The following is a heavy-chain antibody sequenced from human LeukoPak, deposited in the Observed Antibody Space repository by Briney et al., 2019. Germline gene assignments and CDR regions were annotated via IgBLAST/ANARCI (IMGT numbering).Heavy chain of an antibody. V-gene: IGHV3-48*02. J-gene: IGHJ4*02. Sequence: GGSLRLSCAASGFTFSNYDMSWVRQAPGKGLEWVSYITSGSSTIYYADSVKGRSTISRDNAKNSLYLQMNSGGDEDTAVYYCARARYGYYFDYWGQGSLVTVSS. D-gene: IGHD3-10*01. CDR3: ARARYGYYFDY. CDR2: ITSGSSTI. CDR1: GFTFSNYD.